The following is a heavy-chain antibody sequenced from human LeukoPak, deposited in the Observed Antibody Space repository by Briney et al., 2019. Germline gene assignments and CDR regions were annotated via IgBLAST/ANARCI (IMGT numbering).Heavy chain of an antibody. V-gene: IGHV3-30*18. D-gene: IGHD2-2*01. CDR2: TSYDGSNK. Sequence: GGSLRLSCVASGFTFRNYGMHWVRQAPGKGLKWVAVTSYDGSNKYYADSVKGRFTISRDNSKSTLYLQMSSLRAEDTAVYYCAKEGDGLSFDYWGQGTLVTVSS. CDR3: AKEGDGLSFDY. CDR1: GFTFRNYG. J-gene: IGHJ4*02.